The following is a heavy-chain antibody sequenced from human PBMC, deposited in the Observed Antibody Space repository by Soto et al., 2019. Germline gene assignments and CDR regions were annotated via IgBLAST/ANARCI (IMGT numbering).Heavy chain of an antibody. V-gene: IGHV3-66*01. CDR2: IYTDRST. J-gene: IGHJ6*02. Sequence: VQLMESGGGLVQPGGSLRLSCAASGFTVNSHFMSWVRQAPGKGLEWVSFIYTDRSTYYAGSVKGRFTISRDDSENAVCLQTNSLLADGTAVYYCARAPPDPPDYGLDVWCQGTTVTVSS. CDR3: ARAPPDPPDYGLDV. CDR1: GFTVNSHF.